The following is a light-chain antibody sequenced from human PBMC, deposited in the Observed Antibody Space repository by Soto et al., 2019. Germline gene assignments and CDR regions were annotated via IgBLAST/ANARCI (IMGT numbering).Light chain of an antibody. CDR3: QSYDPSSVV. CDR2: EDK. CDR1: SGSIASNY. V-gene: IGLV6-57*04. Sequence: FMLTQPHSVSESPGKTVTISCTRSSGSIASNYVQWYQQRPGSAPTTVIYEDKQRPSGVPDRFSGSTDSSSNSASLTISGLKTEDEADYYCQSYDPSSVVFGGGTKLTVL. J-gene: IGLJ2*01.